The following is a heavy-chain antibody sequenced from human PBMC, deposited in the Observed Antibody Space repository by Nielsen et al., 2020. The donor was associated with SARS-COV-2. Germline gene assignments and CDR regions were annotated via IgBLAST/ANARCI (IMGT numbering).Heavy chain of an antibody. D-gene: IGHD3-22*01. CDR3: ARDYDSSGYSRYDAFDI. J-gene: IGHJ3*02. Sequence: APVKVSCKASGYTFTSYAMHWVRQAPGQRLEWMGWINAGNGNTKYSQKFQGRVTITRDTSASTAYMELSSLRSEDTAVYYCARDYDSSGYSRYDAFDIWGQGTMVTVSS. V-gene: IGHV1-3*01. CDR2: INAGNGNT. CDR1: GYTFTSYA.